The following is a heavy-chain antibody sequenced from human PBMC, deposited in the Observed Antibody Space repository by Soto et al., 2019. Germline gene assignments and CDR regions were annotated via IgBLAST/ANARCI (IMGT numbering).Heavy chain of an antibody. Sequence: PETLSLTCTVSGGSMNPYYWSWIRQPPGKGLEWIGYVSYSGSTNYNPSLKSRVTMSVDTSKNQFSLKLTSMTAADTAVYYCARKGAFDYWGQGTLVTVSS. CDR3: ARKGAFDY. CDR2: VSYSGST. CDR1: GGSMNPYY. V-gene: IGHV4-59*08. J-gene: IGHJ4*02.